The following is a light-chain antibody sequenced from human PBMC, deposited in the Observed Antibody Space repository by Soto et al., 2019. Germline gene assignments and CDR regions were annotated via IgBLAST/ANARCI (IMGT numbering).Light chain of an antibody. V-gene: IGLV2-14*02. Sequence: QSVLTQPVSVSGSPGQSITISCTGTSSDVGSYNTVSWYQQRPGKAPQLVIYEVSKRPSVISSRFSGSKSGNTASLTISGLQAEDEADYYCSSYTSSSTQVFGTGTKVTVL. J-gene: IGLJ1*01. CDR1: SSDVGSYNT. CDR3: SSYTSSSTQV. CDR2: EVS.